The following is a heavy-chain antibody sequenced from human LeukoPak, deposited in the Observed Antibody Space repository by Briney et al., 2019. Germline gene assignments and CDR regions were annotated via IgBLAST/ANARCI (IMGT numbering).Heavy chain of an antibody. Sequence: SETLSLTCAVYGAALSEYYWSWIRHSPGKGLEWIGEVAHKGPTVYSPTLNRKYNPSFKSRVTMSVDPSKNQFSLKLTSVTVADTATYYCVRQGTNSGYYLLDYWGQGHLVIVSS. D-gene: IGHD3-22*01. V-gene: IGHV4-34*01. J-gene: IGHJ4*02. CDR1: GAALSEYY. CDR3: VRQGTNSGYYLLDY. CDR2: VAHKGPTVYSPTLNR.